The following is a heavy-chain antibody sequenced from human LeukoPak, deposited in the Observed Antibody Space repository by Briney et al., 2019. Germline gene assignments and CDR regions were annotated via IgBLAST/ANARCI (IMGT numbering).Heavy chain of an antibody. Sequence: GGSLRLSCAASGFTFSRYSMNWVRQAPGKGLEWVSSISTSSNYIYHADSVKGRFTISRDNARKSLYLEMNSLRADDTAVYYCARDDGAYYDSSGNDYWGQGTLVTVSS. CDR2: ISTSSNYI. V-gene: IGHV3-21*01. CDR3: ARDDGAYYDSSGNDY. J-gene: IGHJ4*02. D-gene: IGHD3-22*01. CDR1: GFTFSRYS.